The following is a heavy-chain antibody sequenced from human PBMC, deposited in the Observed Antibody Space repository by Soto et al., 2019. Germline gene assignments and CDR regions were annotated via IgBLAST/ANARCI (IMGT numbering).Heavy chain of an antibody. CDR2: ISGSGGST. J-gene: IGHJ4*02. D-gene: IGHD3-10*01. CDR1: GFTFSSYA. Sequence: EVQLLESGGGLVQPGGSLRLSCAASGFTFSSYAMSWVRQAPGKGLEWVSAISGSGGSTYYADSVKGRFTISRDNSKNTWYLQMNSLRAEDTAVDYCAKDGPWFGELRGDYWGQGTLVTVSS. CDR3: AKDGPWFGELRGDY. V-gene: IGHV3-23*01.